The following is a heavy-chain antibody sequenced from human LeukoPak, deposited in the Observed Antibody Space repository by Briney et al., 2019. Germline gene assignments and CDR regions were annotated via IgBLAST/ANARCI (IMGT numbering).Heavy chain of an antibody. V-gene: IGHV4-34*01. CDR2: INHSGST. CDR1: GGSFSGYY. D-gene: IGHD6-19*01. Sequence: SETLSLTCAVYGGSFSGYYWSWIRQPPGKGLEWIGEINHSGSTNYNPSLKSRVSISVDTSKNQFSLKLSSVTAADTAVYYCARGRGDKQWLAPLTYWFDPWGQGTLVTVSS. J-gene: IGHJ5*02. CDR3: ARGRGDKQWLAPLTYWFDP.